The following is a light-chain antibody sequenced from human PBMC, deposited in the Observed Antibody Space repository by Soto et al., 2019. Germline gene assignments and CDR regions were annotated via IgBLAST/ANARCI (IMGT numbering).Light chain of an antibody. J-gene: IGKJ2*01. CDR1: QSISTW. V-gene: IGKV1-5*01. CDR2: DAS. CDR3: QQYNSYPYT. Sequence: DIQMTQSPSTVSASVGDGVTITCRASQSISTWLAWYQQKPGKAPNLLIYDASTLESGGPSGFSGSGSVTEFTLTISSLQPDDSATYYCQQYNSYPYTCGQGTKLEIK.